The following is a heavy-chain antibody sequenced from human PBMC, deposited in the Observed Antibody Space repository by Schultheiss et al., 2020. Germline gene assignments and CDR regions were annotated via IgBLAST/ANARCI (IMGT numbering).Heavy chain of an antibody. CDR1: GFTFSDYY. CDR3: ARVHIAVAGRGDYYYGMDV. J-gene: IGHJ6*02. Sequence: GSLRLSCAASGFTFSDYYMSWIRQHPGKGLEWIGYIYYSGSTYYNPSLKSRVTISVDTSKNQFSLKLSSVTAEDTAVYYCARVHIAVAGRGDYYYGMDVWGQGTTVTVSS. V-gene: IGHV4-59*01. CDR2: IYYSGST. D-gene: IGHD6-19*01.